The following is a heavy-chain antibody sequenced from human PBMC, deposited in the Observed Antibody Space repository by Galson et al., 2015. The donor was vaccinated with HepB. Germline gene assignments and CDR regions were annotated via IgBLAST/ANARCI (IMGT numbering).Heavy chain of an antibody. D-gene: IGHD2-21*01. Sequence: SVKVSCKASGNSFNYYAINWVRQAPGQGLEWMGWINTNNGNPTYAQDFAGRFVFSLDTSVSTTFLQINGLKTEDTAVYYCARDLGPMWGFLRLPFDSWGQGTLVTVSS. CDR3: ARDLGPMWGFLRLPFDS. V-gene: IGHV7-4-1*02. CDR1: GNSFNYYA. J-gene: IGHJ4*02. CDR2: INTNNGNP.